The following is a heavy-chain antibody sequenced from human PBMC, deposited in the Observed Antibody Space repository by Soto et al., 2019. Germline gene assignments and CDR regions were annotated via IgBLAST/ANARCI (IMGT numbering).Heavy chain of an antibody. CDR3: ASQQLLPFYYALDV. CDR2: IYYRGST. D-gene: IGHD6-13*01. V-gene: IGHV4-59*07. J-gene: IGHJ6*02. CDR1: GGSISGYY. Sequence: QVQLQESGPGLVKPSDTLSLTCTVSGGSISGYYWSWIRQSPGKGLEYIGYIYYRGSTNYNPSLKGRVTMSVDTSSNQFSLEVNSVTAADTAVYYCASQQLLPFYYALDVWGQGPTVTVSS.